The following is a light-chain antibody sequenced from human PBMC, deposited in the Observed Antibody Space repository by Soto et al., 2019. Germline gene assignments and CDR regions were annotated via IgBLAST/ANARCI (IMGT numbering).Light chain of an antibody. V-gene: IGKV1-5*03. Sequence: DIQMTQSPSTLSASVGDRVTITCRASQSISSWLAWYQQKPGKAPKLLIYKATSLESGVPSRFSGSGSGTEFARTISGLQPDDFATYYCEHDNSYPWTFGQGTKVEIK. CDR2: KAT. CDR3: EHDNSYPWT. CDR1: QSISSW. J-gene: IGKJ1*01.